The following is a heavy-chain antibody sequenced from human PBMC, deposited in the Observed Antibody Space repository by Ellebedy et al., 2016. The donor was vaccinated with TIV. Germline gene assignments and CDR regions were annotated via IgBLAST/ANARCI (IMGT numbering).Heavy chain of an antibody. D-gene: IGHD4-23*01. CDR3: ARRMTTVAKFDY. V-gene: IGHV4-59*08. Sequence: MPSETLSLTCTVSGDSISSYYWSWIRQPPGKGLEWIGYIYYSGSTNYNPSFKSRVTISVDTSKNQFSLKLSSVTAADTAVYYCARRMTTVAKFDYWGQGTLVTVSS. J-gene: IGHJ4*02. CDR2: IYYSGST. CDR1: GDSISSYY.